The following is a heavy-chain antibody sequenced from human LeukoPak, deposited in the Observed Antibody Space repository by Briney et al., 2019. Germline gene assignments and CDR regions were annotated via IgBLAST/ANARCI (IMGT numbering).Heavy chain of an antibody. J-gene: IGHJ6*03. D-gene: IGHD2/OR15-2a*01. CDR1: GGSVSPYY. V-gene: IGHV4-59*02. CDR2: IYHSGST. CDR3: ARWYCSSTTCYHMDV. Sequence: NSSETLSLTCTVSGGSVSPYYWSWIRQPPGKGLEWIGHIYHSGSTSYNPSLKSRVTISVGTSKNQFSLNLSSVTAADTAVYYCARWYCSSTTCYHMDVWGKGTTVTVSS.